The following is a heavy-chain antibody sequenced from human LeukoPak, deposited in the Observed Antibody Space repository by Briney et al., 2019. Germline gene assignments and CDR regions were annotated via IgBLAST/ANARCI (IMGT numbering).Heavy chain of an antibody. CDR1: GSSISSGGYF. CDR3: ALGNCPTTSCYPGVAFDI. CDR2: FYASGST. V-gene: IGHV4-61*02. Sequence: SETLSLTCTVSGSSISSGGYFWSWIRQPAGKGLEWIGRFYASGSTNYNPSLQSRVTISVDTSKNQFSLKLTSVTAADTAVYYCALGNCPTTSCYPGVAFDIWGQGTMVTVSS. J-gene: IGHJ3*02. D-gene: IGHD2-2*01.